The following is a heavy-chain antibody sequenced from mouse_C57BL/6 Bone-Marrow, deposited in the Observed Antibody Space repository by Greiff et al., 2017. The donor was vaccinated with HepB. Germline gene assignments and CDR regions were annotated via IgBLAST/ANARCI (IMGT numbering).Heavy chain of an antibody. D-gene: IGHD2-4*01. CDR2: ISNGGGST. V-gene: IGHV5-12*01. Sequence: EVQLVESGGGLVQPGGSLKLSCAASGFTFSDYYMYWVRQTPEKRLEWVAYISNGGGSTYYPDTVKGRFTISRDNAKNTLYLQMSRLKSEDTAMYYCARRSYYDYGDWYFDVWGTGTTVTVSS. CDR1: GFTFSDYY. CDR3: ARRSYYDYGDWYFDV. J-gene: IGHJ1*03.